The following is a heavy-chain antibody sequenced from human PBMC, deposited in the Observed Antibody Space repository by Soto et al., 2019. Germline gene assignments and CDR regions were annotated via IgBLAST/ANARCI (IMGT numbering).Heavy chain of an antibody. CDR2: IYYSGST. CDR1: GGSISSGGYY. D-gene: IGHD3-22*01. CDR3: ASSVYYYDSSGYLPDAFDI. V-gene: IGHV4-31*03. Sequence: SETLSLTCTVSGGSISSGGYYWSWIRQHPGKGLEWIGYIYYSGSTYYNPSLKSRVTISVDTSKNQFSLKLSYVTAADTAVYYCASSVYYYDSSGYLPDAFDIWGQGTMVTVSS. J-gene: IGHJ3*02.